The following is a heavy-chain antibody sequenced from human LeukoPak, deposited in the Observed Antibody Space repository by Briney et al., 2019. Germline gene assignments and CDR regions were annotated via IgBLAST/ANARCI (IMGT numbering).Heavy chain of an antibody. D-gene: IGHD3-9*01. Sequence: PSETLSLTCTVSGGSISSYYWSWIRQPPGKGLEWIGYIYYSGSTNYNPSLKSRVTISVDTSKNQFSLKLSSVTAADTAVYYCARHHILTGYYWKAFDIWGQGTMVTVSS. J-gene: IGHJ3*02. CDR3: ARHHILTGYYWKAFDI. V-gene: IGHV4-59*08. CDR1: GGSISSYY. CDR2: IYYSGST.